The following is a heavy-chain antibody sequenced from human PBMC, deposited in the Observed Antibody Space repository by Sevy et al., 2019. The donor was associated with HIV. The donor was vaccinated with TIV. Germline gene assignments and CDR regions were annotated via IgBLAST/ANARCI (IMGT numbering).Heavy chain of an antibody. D-gene: IGHD3-16*01. Sequence: SETLSLTCAVYGGSFSGYYWSWIRQPPGKGLEWIGEINHSGSTNYNPSLNSRVTISVDTSKNQFSLKLSSVTAADTAVYYCARGTYDYVWGSYWYAFDIWGQGTMVTVSS. CDR3: ARGTYDYVWGSYWYAFDI. CDR1: GGSFSGYY. CDR2: INHSGST. J-gene: IGHJ3*02. V-gene: IGHV4-34*01.